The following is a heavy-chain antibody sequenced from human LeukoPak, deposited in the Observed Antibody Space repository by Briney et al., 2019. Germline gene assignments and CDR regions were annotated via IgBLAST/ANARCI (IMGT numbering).Heavy chain of an antibody. CDR3: AKGYYFDILSGYSSLDS. CDR1: GFTFSDYN. D-gene: IGHD3-9*01. CDR2: VRYDGTNK. Sequence: SGGSLRLSCAASGFTFSDYNMRWIRQAPGEGLEWVAFVRYDGTNKYYADSVKGRFTISRDDSKNTLYLQMNSLRAEDTATYYCAKGYYFDILSGYSSLDSWGQGTLVTVSS. J-gene: IGHJ4*02. V-gene: IGHV3-30*02.